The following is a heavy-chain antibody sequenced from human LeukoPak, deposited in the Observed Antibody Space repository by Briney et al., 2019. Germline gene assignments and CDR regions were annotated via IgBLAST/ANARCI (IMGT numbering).Heavy chain of an antibody. Sequence: GASVKVSCKASGYTFTSYDINWVRLATGQGLEWMGWMNPNSGNTGYAQKFQGRVTMTRNTSISTAYMELSSLRSEDTAVYYCARGRYSYGTASDYWGQGTLVTVSS. J-gene: IGHJ4*02. CDR3: ARGRYSYGTASDY. CDR2: MNPNSGNT. V-gene: IGHV1-8*01. CDR1: GYTFTSYD. D-gene: IGHD5-18*01.